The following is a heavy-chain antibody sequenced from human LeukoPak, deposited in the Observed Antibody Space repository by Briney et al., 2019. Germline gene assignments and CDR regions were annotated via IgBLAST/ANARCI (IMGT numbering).Heavy chain of an antibody. J-gene: IGHJ4*02. CDR3: ARQKILDDNYDSSGYYVDQ. CDR1: NASIISSSYY. D-gene: IGHD3-22*01. Sequence: SETLSLTCSVSNASIISSSYYWGWLRQPPGKGLEWLGSIYYRGRTYYNPSLKIRVTISADTSKNQFSLNLNSVTASDTAVYYCARQKILDDNYDSSGYYVDQWGQGSLVTVSS. CDR2: IYYRGRT. V-gene: IGHV4-39*01.